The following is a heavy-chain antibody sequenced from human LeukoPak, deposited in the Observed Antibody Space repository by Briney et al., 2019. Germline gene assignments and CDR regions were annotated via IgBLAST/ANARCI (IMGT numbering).Heavy chain of an antibody. J-gene: IGHJ4*02. CDR3: AKDLRLVQDY. V-gene: IGHV3-23*01. D-gene: IGHD6-6*01. CDR2: ISGSGGST. CDR1: GFTFSSYA. Sequence: PGASLRLSCAASGFTFSSYAMSWVRQAPGKGLEWVSAISGSGGSTYYAASVKGRFTISRDNSKNTLYLQMNSLRAEDTAVYYCAKDLRLVQDYWGQGTLVTVSS.